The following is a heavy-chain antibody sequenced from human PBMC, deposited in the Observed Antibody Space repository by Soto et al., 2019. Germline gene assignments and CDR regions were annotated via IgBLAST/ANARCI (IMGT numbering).Heavy chain of an antibody. D-gene: IGHD2-15*01. CDR1: GFTFSSYA. Sequence: EVQLVESGGGLVQPGGSLRLSCAASGFTFSSYAMHWVRQAPGKGLEYVSAISSNGGSTYYANSVKGRFTISRDNSKNTLYLQMGSLRAEDMAVYYCARTGYCSGGSCPDAYFDYWGQGTLVTVSS. J-gene: IGHJ4*02. CDR3: ARTGYCSGGSCPDAYFDY. V-gene: IGHV3-64*01. CDR2: ISSNGGST.